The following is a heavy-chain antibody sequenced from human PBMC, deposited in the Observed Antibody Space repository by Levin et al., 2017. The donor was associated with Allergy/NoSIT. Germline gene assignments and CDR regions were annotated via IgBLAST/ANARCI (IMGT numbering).Heavy chain of an antibody. CDR1: GFTFSSYS. CDR3: ARERYYDDGYDAFDI. J-gene: IGHJ3*02. V-gene: IGHV3-21*01. Sequence: GGSLRLSCAASGFTFSSYSMNWVRQAPGKGLEWVSSISSSSSYIYYADSVKGRFTISRDNAKNSLYLQMNSLRAEDTAVYYCARERYYDDGYDAFDIWGQGTMVTVSS. D-gene: IGHD2/OR15-2a*01. CDR2: ISSSSSYI.